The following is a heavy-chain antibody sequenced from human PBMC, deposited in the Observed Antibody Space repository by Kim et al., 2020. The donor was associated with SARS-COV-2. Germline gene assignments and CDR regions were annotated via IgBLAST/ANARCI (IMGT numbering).Heavy chain of an antibody. D-gene: IGHD2-15*01. CDR1: GYTFTSYA. Sequence: ASVKVSCKASGYTFTSYAMTWVRQAPGQGLEWMGWINTNTGNPTYAQGFTGRFVFSLDTSVSTAYLQISSLKAEDTAVYYCARHWVAHRSYYYYGIDGWGQATTVTVSS. CDR3: ARHWVAHRSYYYYGIDG. CDR2: INTNTGNP. J-gene: IGHJ6*02. V-gene: IGHV7-4-1*02.